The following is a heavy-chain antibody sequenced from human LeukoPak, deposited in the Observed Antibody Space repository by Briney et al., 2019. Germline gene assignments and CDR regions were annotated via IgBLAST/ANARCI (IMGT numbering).Heavy chain of an antibody. CDR3: ARGDSPHFDY. V-gene: IGHV4-39*01. J-gene: IGHJ4*02. Sequence: SETLSLTCTVSGGSISSSSYYWGWIRQPPGKGLEWIGSIYYSGNTYYNPSLKSRVTISVDTSKNQFSLKLSSVTAADTAVYYCARGDSPHFDYWGQGTLVTVSS. CDR2: IYYSGNT. D-gene: IGHD2-21*02. CDR1: GGSISSSSYY.